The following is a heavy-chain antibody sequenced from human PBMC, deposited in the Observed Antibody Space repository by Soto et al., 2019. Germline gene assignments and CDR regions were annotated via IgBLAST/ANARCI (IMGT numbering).Heavy chain of an antibody. Sequence: EVQLLESGGGLVQPGGSLRLSCAASGFSFVNYAMNGVRQAPGKGLEWVSGRSGSGTSTYYADSVKARFTISRDNSRDTLFLQMNSLTADDTAVYYCAKATTNGGWFNPFDSVGQGALVTVAS. V-gene: IGHV3-23*01. CDR2: RSGSGTST. CDR3: AKATTNGGWFNPFDS. D-gene: IGHD6-19*01. J-gene: IGHJ4*02. CDR1: GFSFVNYA.